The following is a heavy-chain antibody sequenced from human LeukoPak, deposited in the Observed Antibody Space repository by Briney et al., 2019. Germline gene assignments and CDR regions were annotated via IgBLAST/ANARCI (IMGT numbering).Heavy chain of an antibody. CDR2: IYSGGST. J-gene: IGHJ4*02. D-gene: IGHD6-13*01. CDR3: ARDLGSSIDY. Sequence: GGSLRLSCAASGFTFSSYAMSWVRQAPGKGLEWVSVIYSGGSTYYADSVKGRFTISRDNSKNTLYLQMNSLRAEDTAVYYCARDLGSSIDYWGQGTLVTVSS. CDR1: GFTFSSYA. V-gene: IGHV3-53*01.